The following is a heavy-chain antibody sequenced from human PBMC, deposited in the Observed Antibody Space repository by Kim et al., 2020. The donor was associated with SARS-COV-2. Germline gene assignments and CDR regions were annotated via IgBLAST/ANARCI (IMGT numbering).Heavy chain of an antibody. Sequence: ASVKVSCKASGYTFTSYAMNWVRQAPGQGLEWMGWINTNTGNPTYAQGFTGRFVFSLDTSVSTAYLQISSLKAEDTAVYYCARGGGTYYDFWSGHPYYFDYWGQGTLVTVSS. CDR2: INTNTGNP. J-gene: IGHJ4*02. D-gene: IGHD3-3*01. CDR1: GYTFTSYA. V-gene: IGHV7-4-1*02. CDR3: ARGGGTYYDFWSGHPYYFDY.